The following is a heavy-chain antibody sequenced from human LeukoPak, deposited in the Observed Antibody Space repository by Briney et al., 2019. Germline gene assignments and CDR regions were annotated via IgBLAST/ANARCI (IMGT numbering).Heavy chain of an antibody. CDR3: ARAEPYCTNGVCYQGDY. J-gene: IGHJ4*02. Sequence: GGSLRLSCAASGFTFSSYAMSWVRQAPEKGLEWISTISGSDGSTYYADSVKGRFTISRDNAKNTLYLQMNSLRAEDTAIYYCARAEPYCTNGVCYQGDYWGQGTLVTVSS. CDR2: ISGSDGST. V-gene: IGHV3-23*01. CDR1: GFTFSSYA. D-gene: IGHD2-8*01.